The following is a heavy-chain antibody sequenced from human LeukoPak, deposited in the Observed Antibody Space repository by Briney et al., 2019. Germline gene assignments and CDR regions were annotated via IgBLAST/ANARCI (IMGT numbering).Heavy chain of an antibody. D-gene: IGHD3-10*01. Sequence: GASVKVSCKTSGYTFTSYDINWVRQATGQGLEWMGWMNPNSGNTGYAQKFQGRVTMTRNTSISAVYMELSSLRSEDTAVYFCTRGVMKGSGKTFDYWGQGTPVTVSS. V-gene: IGHV1-8*01. CDR3: TRGVMKGSGKTFDY. CDR2: MNPNSGNT. J-gene: IGHJ4*02. CDR1: GYTFTSYD.